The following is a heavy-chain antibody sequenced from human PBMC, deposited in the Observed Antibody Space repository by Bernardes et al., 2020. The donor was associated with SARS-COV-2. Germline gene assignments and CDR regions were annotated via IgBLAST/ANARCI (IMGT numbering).Heavy chain of an antibody. CDR3: ARRASSSWYVEDGDEYFQH. CDR1: GGSISSSSYY. V-gene: IGHV4-39*01. D-gene: IGHD6-13*01. J-gene: IGHJ1*01. CDR2: IYYSGST. Sequence: SETLSLTCTVSGGSISSSSYYWGWIRQPPGKGLEWIGSIYYSGSTYYNPSLKSRVTISVDTSKNQFSLKLSSVTAADTAVYYCARRASSSWYVEDGDEYFQHWGQGTLVTVSS.